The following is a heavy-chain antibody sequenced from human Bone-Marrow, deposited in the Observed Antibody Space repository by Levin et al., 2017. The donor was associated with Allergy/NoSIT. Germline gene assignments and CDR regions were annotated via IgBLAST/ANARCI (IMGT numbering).Heavy chain of an antibody. CDR2: ISGSGGGT. D-gene: IGHD3-10*01. Sequence: GGSLRLSCAASGFTFSSYAMSWVRQAPGKGLEWVSVISGSGGGTYYADSLKGRFIISRDNSKNTLDLQMNSLRAEDTALYYCAKELYGSGSGLYYYGMDVWGQGTTVTVSS. J-gene: IGHJ6*02. CDR1: GFTFSSYA. CDR3: AKELYGSGSGLYYYGMDV. V-gene: IGHV3-23*01.